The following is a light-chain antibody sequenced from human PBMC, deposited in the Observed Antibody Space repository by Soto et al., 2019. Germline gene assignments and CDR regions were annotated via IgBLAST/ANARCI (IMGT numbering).Light chain of an antibody. CDR2: GAS. V-gene: IGKV3-20*01. Sequence: EIVLTQSPDTLSVSPGKRATLSCRASQSINNNLAWYQQKPGQAPRLLIHGASNRATGIPDRFSGSGSGTDFTLTITRLEPEDFAVYYCQQYGGSPRTFGQGTKVDIK. J-gene: IGKJ1*01. CDR1: QSINNN. CDR3: QQYGGSPRT.